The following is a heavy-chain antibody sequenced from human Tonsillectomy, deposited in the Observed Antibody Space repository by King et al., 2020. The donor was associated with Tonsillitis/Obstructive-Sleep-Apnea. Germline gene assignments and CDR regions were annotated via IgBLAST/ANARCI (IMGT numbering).Heavy chain of an antibody. J-gene: IGHJ6*02. CDR3: ARGNWGVRDG. V-gene: IGHV4-59*01. D-gene: IGHD7-27*01. Sequence: HVQLQESGPGLVKSSETLSLTCTVSGGSISSFYWSWVRQPPGKGLEWIGYISYSGSTDYNPSLKSRVTISLDTSKNQFSLKVNSVTAADTAVYYCARGNWGVRDGWGQGTTVTVSS. CDR2: ISYSGST. CDR1: GGSISSFY.